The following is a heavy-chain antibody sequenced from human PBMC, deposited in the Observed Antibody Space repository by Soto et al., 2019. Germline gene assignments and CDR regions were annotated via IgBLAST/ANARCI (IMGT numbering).Heavy chain of an antibody. V-gene: IGHV4-39*01. D-gene: IGHD1-26*01. Sequence: SETLSLTCTVSGGSISSSDYYWGWIRQPPGKGLEWIGNIYYSGSASYNPSVKSRVTISVDTSKNQVSLKLSSVTAADTAVYICVSRSPWVGGDYSGQGTLVTVS. CDR3: VSRSPWVGGDY. CDR1: GGSISSSDYY. CDR2: IYYSGSA. J-gene: IGHJ4*02.